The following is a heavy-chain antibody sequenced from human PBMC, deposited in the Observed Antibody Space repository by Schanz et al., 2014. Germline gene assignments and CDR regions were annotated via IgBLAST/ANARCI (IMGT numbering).Heavy chain of an antibody. CDR1: GDTLSSYG. D-gene: IGHD6-13*01. Sequence: QVQLVQSGAEVKKPGSSVTVSCKASGDTLSSYGISWVRQAPGQGLEWMGRIIPNLGSANYAQKFQGRVTMTTDTSTSTAYMELRSLKSDDTAMYYCARAQAAAVDWGQGTLVTVSS. V-gene: IGHV1-69*04. J-gene: IGHJ4*02. CDR2: IIPNLGSA. CDR3: ARAQAAAVD.